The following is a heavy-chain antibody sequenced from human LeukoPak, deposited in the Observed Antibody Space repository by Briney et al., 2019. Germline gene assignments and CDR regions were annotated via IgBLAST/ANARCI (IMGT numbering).Heavy chain of an antibody. CDR1: GGSISSGGYY. V-gene: IGHV4-31*03. Sequence: SETLSLTCTVSGGSISSGGYYWSWIRQHPGKGLEWIVYINYSGSTYYNPSLKSRVTISVNTSKNQFSLKLSSVTAADTAVYYCSRYYDIEDWFDPWGQGTLVTVSS. D-gene: IGHD3-9*01. CDR3: SRYYDIEDWFDP. J-gene: IGHJ5*02. CDR2: INYSGST.